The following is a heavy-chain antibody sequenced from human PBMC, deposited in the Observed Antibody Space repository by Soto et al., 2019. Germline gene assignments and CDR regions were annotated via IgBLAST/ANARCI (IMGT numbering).Heavy chain of an antibody. CDR2: ISPYNENT. J-gene: IGHJ5*02. Sequence: ASVKVSCKISGHTLTEFSIHWVRQAPGQGLEWMGWISPYNENTNYAQKFQGRVTVTTDTSTSTAYMELRSLRSDDTAVYYCARDSQHVWFDPWGQGTPVTVSS. CDR3: ARDSQHVWFDP. CDR1: GHTLTEFS. D-gene: IGHD6-13*01. V-gene: IGHV1-18*01.